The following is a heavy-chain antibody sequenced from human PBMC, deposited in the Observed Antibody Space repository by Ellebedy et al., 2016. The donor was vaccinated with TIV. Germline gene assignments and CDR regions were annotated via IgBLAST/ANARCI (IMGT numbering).Heavy chain of an antibody. Sequence: GESLKISCAASGFTFSTYSMIWVRQAPGKGLDCVSSLGSSYTTHYADSVKGRFPISRDNDKNSLYLQLNRLRVEDTAVYYCVRVQQQLSPQFYYGLDVWGRGTTVTVSS. V-gene: IGHV3-69-1*02. J-gene: IGHJ6*02. CDR1: GFTFSTYS. CDR3: VRVQQQLSPQFYYGLDV. D-gene: IGHD6-13*01. CDR2: LGSSYTT.